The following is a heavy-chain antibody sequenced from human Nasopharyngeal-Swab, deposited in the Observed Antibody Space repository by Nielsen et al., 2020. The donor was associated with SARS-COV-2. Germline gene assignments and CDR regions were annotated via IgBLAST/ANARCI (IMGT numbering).Heavy chain of an antibody. D-gene: IGHD6-13*01. V-gene: IGHV3-13*01. Sequence: GESLKISCAASGFTFSSYDMHWVRPATGKGLEWVSAIGTAGDTYYPGSVKGRFTISRESAKNSLYLQMNSLRAGDTAVYYCARDRVDSSSWGYYYYGMDVWGQGTTVTVSS. CDR1: GFTFSSYD. J-gene: IGHJ6*02. CDR2: IGTAGDT. CDR3: ARDRVDSSSWGYYYYGMDV.